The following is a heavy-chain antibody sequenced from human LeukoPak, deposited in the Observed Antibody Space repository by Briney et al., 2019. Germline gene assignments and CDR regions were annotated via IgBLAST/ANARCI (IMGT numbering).Heavy chain of an antibody. CDR2: IYYRWST. CDR3: ARLGAYCSGGSCNDAFDI. CDR1: VGSISSYY. D-gene: IGHD2-15*01. J-gene: IGHJ3*02. Sequence: SETLSLTCTVSVGSISSYYWSWIRQPPGKGLEGIGYIYYRWSTNYNPSLKRRVNISVDTSKNQFSLKLSSVTAADTAVYYCARLGAYCSGGSCNDAFDIWGQGTMVTVSS. V-gene: IGHV4-59*08.